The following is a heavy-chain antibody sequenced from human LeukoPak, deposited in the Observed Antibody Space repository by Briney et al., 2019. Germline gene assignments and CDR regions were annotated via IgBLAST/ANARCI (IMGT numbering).Heavy chain of an antibody. J-gene: IGHJ6*02. Sequence: GGSLRLSCAASGFTFSSHWMHWVRQAPGKGLVWVSRINSDGSGTIYADSVKGRFTISRDNAKNTLDLQMNSLRAEDTAVYYCARGEKSWINGFDLWGRGTTVTVSS. V-gene: IGHV3-74*01. CDR3: ARGEKSWINGFDL. D-gene: IGHD2-8*01. CDR2: INSDGSGT. CDR1: GFTFSSHW.